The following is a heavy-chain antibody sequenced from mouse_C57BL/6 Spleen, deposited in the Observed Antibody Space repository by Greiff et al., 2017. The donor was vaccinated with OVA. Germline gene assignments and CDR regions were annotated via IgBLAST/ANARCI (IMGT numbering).Heavy chain of an antibody. D-gene: IGHD2-4*01. CDR1: GFTFSDYY. CDR3: ARVDYDVGDAMDY. Sequence: DVHLVESEGGLVQPGSSMKLSCTASGFTFSDYYMAWVRQVPEKGLEWVANINYDGSSTYYLDSLKSRFIISRDNAKNILYLQMSSLKSEDTATYYCARVDYDVGDAMDYWGQGTSVTVSS. V-gene: IGHV5-16*01. J-gene: IGHJ4*01. CDR2: INYDGSST.